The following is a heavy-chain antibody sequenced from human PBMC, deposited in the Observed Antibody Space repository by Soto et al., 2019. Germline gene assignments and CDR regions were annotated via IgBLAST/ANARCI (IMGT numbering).Heavy chain of an antibody. Sequence: QVHLEQSGAEVKKPGSSVKVSCKASGGTFRTAAVSWVRQAPGQGLEWLGGIMPVFRTPDYPQKFQGRVTITADESTSTAYMELSGLRSDDTAVYYCARDNDRPQLGGNYYYILDVWGQGTTITVSS. CDR2: IMPVFRTP. CDR3: ARDNDRPQLGGNYYYILDV. CDR1: GGTFRTAA. D-gene: IGHD2-8*01. V-gene: IGHV1-69*12. J-gene: IGHJ6*02.